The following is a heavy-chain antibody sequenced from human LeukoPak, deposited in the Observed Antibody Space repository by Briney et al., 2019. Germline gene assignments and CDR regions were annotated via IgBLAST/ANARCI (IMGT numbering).Heavy chain of an antibody. CDR3: ARHSYYDSSGYYPDAFDI. CDR2: IYYSGST. D-gene: IGHD3-22*01. CDR1: GGSISSSSYY. J-gene: IGHJ3*02. Sequence: TSETLSLTCTVSGGSISSSSYYWGWIRQPPGKGLEWLGSIYYSGSTYYNPSLKSRVTISVDTSKNQFSLKLSSVTAADTAVYYCARHSYYDSSGYYPDAFDIWGQGTMVTVSS. V-gene: IGHV4-39*01.